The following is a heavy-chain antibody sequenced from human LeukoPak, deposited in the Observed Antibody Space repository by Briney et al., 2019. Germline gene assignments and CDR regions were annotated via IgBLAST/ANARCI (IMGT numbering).Heavy chain of an antibody. CDR3: TTVYSDSSGYYLNYYDY. J-gene: IGHJ4*02. V-gene: IGHV3-15*01. CDR2: IKRKADGETT. CDR1: GFTVSNAW. D-gene: IGHD3-22*01. Sequence: WGSLTLSCAASGFTVSNAWMSWVRQAPGKRLEWIGRIKRKADGETTDYAAPVKSRLTISRDDSKNTLYLQMNSLRTEDTAVYYCTTVYSDSSGYYLNYYDYWGQGTLVSVST.